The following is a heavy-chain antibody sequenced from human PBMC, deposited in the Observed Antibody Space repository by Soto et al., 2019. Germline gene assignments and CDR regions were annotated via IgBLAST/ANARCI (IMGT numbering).Heavy chain of an antibody. Sequence: XGSLRLSCAASGFTFSSYEMNWVRQAPGKGLEWVSYISSSGSTIYYADSVKGRFTISRDNAKNSLYLQMNSLRAEDTAVYYCAREFVIMVYDKDGMDVWGQGTMVTVS. CDR1: GFTFSSYE. V-gene: IGHV3-48*03. CDR3: AREFVIMVYDKDGMDV. D-gene: IGHD2-8*01. CDR2: ISSSGSTI. J-gene: IGHJ6*02.